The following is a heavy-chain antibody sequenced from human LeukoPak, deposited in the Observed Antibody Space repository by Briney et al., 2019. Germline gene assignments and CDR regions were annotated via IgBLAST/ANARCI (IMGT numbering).Heavy chain of an antibody. Sequence: GGSLRLSCAASGFTFSGYSMNWVRQAPGKGLEWVSSISSSSSYIYYADSVKGRFTISRDNAKNSLYLQMNSLRAEDTAVYYCARDYDYVWGSYPLDYWGQGTLVTVSS. CDR2: ISSSSSYI. V-gene: IGHV3-21*01. J-gene: IGHJ4*02. CDR1: GFTFSGYS. CDR3: ARDYDYVWGSYPLDY. D-gene: IGHD3-16*02.